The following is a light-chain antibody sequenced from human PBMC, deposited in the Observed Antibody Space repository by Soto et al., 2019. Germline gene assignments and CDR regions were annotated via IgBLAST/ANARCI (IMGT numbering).Light chain of an antibody. Sequence: DIQLHPSPSSVSASVGDRVTIPCRASQDISRWLGWYQQKPGKAPKLLIYAASSLQSGVPARFSGSGSGTDFTLTISSLQPEDFAAYYCQQGDSWPITFGQGTRLEIK. V-gene: IGKV1-12*01. J-gene: IGKJ5*01. CDR3: QQGDSWPIT. CDR2: AAS. CDR1: QDISRW.